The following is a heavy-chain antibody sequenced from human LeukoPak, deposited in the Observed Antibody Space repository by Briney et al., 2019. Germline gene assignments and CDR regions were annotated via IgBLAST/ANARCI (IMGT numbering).Heavy chain of an antibody. Sequence: GGSLRLSCAASGFTFSSYTMNWVRQAPGKGLEWVAVISYDGSNKYYADSVKGRFTISRDNSKNTLYLQMNSLRAEDTAVYYCAKDRKAVAAAAYFDYWGQGTLVTVSS. D-gene: IGHD6-13*01. J-gene: IGHJ4*02. CDR3: AKDRKAVAAAAYFDY. CDR2: ISYDGSNK. V-gene: IGHV3-30*18. CDR1: GFTFSSYT.